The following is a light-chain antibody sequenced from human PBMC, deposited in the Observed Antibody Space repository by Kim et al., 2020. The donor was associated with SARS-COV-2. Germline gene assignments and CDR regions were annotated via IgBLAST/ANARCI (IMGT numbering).Light chain of an antibody. CDR1: QRVTDNS. V-gene: IGKV3-20*01. CDR3: QQHGGSPRWT. J-gene: IGKJ1*01. CDR2: GAS. Sequence: PGERATLSCRASQRVTDNSLAWYQQKPGQAPRFLIYGASIRATGVPDRFSGSGAGTDFTLTVSRLEPEDFGVYYCQQHGGSPRWTFGQGTKVDIK.